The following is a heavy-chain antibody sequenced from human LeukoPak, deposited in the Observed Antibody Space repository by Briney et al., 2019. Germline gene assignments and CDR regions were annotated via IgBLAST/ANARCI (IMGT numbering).Heavy chain of an antibody. CDR3: ARVRKTYYYDSSGYDY. Sequence: SETLSLTCTVSSDSISNSAYHWGWIRQPPGRGLEWIGTIYYSRGTYYNPSLKSRVTISVDTSKNQFSLKLSSVTAADTAVYYCARVRKTYYYDSSGYDYWGQGTLVTVSS. CDR1: SDSISNSAYH. J-gene: IGHJ4*02. V-gene: IGHV4-39*01. CDR2: IYYSRGT. D-gene: IGHD3-22*01.